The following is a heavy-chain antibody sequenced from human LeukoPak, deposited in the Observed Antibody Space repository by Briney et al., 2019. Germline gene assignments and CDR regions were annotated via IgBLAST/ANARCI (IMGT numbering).Heavy chain of an antibody. CDR2: ISGSGGST. V-gene: IGHV3-23*01. Sequence: GGSLRLSCAASGFTFSSYAMSWVRQAPGKGLEWVSVISGSGGSTYYADSVKGRFIISRDNSKTTMYLQMNSLRAEDTGVYYCAKDSGWIQFIEWGQGTPVTVSS. CDR1: GFTFSSYA. CDR3: AKDSGWIQFIE. D-gene: IGHD5-24*01. J-gene: IGHJ4*02.